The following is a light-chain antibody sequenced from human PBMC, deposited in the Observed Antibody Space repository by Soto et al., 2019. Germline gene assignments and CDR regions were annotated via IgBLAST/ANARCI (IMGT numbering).Light chain of an antibody. V-gene: IGKV1-33*01. Sequence: DIQMTQSPSSLSASVGDRVTITCQASQDITKYLSWFQQKPGKVPKLLIYDASELETGVPSRFIGSVLGADSTFSISSRPPEDFATYYCQHYDNLPFMFGQVNKLEMK. CDR1: QDITKY. J-gene: IGKJ2*01. CDR2: DAS. CDR3: QHYDNLPFM.